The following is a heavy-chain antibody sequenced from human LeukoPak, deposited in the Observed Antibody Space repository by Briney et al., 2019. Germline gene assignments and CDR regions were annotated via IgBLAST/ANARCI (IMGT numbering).Heavy chain of an antibody. Sequence: GGSLRLSCAASGFTFSSYWMSWVRQAPGKGLEWVANIKQDGSEKYYVDSVKGRFTISRDNAKNSLYLQMNSLRAEDTAVYYCARDDEYYYDSSGYYSFDYWGQGTLVTVSS. CDR3: ARDDEYYYDSSGYYSFDY. D-gene: IGHD3-22*01. V-gene: IGHV3-7*01. J-gene: IGHJ4*02. CDR1: GFTFSSYW. CDR2: IKQDGSEK.